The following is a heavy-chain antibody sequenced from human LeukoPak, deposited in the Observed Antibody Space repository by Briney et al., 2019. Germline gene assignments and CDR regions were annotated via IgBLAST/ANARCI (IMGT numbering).Heavy chain of an antibody. J-gene: IGHJ1*01. Sequence: KPSETLSLTCTVSGGSISSSSYYWGWIRQPPGKGLEWIGSIYYSGSTYYNPSLKSRVTISVDTSKNQFSLKLSSVTAADTAVYYCARHGNNYYDSSGYSTPAEYFQHWGQGTLVTVSS. CDR3: ARHGNNYYDSSGYSTPAEYFQH. CDR2: IYYSGST. D-gene: IGHD3-22*01. V-gene: IGHV4-39*01. CDR1: GGSISSSSYY.